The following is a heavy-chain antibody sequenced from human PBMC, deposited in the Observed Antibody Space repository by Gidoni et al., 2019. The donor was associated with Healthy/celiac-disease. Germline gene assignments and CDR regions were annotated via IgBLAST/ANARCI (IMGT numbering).Heavy chain of an antibody. D-gene: IGHD6-6*01. V-gene: IGHV4-34*01. J-gene: IGHJ5*02. Sequence: GLEWIGEINHSGSTNYNPSLKSRVTISVDTSKNQFSLKLSSVTAADTAVYYCARGRDSSSPKGSGFDPWGQGTLVTVSS. CDR2: INHSGST. CDR3: ARGRDSSSPKGSGFDP.